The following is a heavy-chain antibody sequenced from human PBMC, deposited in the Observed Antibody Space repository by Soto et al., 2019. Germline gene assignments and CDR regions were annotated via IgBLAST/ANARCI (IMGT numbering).Heavy chain of an antibody. CDR3: ARTFGYSSGWYYFDY. Sequence: VKVSCKASGGTFSSYAISWVRQAPGQGLEWMGGIIPIFGTANYAQKFQGRVTITADESTSTAYMELSSLRSEDTAVYYCARTFGYSSGWYYFDYWGQGTLVTVSS. D-gene: IGHD6-19*01. J-gene: IGHJ4*02. CDR1: GGTFSSYA. V-gene: IGHV1-69*01. CDR2: IIPIFGTA.